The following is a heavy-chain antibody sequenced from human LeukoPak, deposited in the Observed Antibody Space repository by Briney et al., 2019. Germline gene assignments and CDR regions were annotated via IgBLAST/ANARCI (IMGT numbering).Heavy chain of an antibody. V-gene: IGHV3-23*01. CDR1: GFIVSDHY. J-gene: IGHJ4*02. CDR2: ISGSGGST. Sequence: GGSLRLSCAASGFIVSDHYMGWVRQAPGKGLEWVSAISGSGGSTYYADSVKGRFTISRDNSKNTLYLQMNSLRAEDTAVYYCAKEEGYYDSSGYVVYWGQGTLVTVSS. D-gene: IGHD3-22*01. CDR3: AKEEGYYDSSGYVVY.